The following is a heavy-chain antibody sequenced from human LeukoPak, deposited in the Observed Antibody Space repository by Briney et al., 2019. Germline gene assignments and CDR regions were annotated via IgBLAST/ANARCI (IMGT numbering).Heavy chain of an antibody. CDR3: ARDLYGDYAFDY. CDR2: ISSGSNYI. Sequence: GGSLRLSCAASGFTFDDYAMHWVRQAPGKGLEWVSSISSGSNYIYYADSVKGRFTISRDSAKNSLYLQMNSLRAEDMAVYYCARDLYGDYAFDYWGQGTLVTVSS. J-gene: IGHJ4*02. CDR1: GFTFDDYA. D-gene: IGHD4-17*01. V-gene: IGHV3-21*01.